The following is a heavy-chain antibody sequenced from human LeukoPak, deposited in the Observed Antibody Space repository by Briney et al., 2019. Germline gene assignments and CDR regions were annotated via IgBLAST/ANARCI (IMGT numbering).Heavy chain of an antibody. Sequence: PGGSLRLSCAASGFTFSSYSMNWVRQAPGKGLEWVSSISSSSSYIYYADSVKGRFTISRDNPKNSLYLQMNSLRAEDTAVYYCARDLREQWLVLSWFDPWGQGTLVTVSS. CDR2: ISSSSSYI. V-gene: IGHV3-21*01. CDR3: ARDLREQWLVLSWFDP. CDR1: GFTFSSYS. D-gene: IGHD6-19*01. J-gene: IGHJ5*02.